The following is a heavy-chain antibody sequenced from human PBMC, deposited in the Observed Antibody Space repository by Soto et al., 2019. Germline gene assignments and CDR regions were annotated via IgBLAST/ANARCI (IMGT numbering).Heavy chain of an antibody. CDR1: GYTFTSYY. CDR2: INPSGGST. Sequence: QVQLVQSGAEVKKPGASVKVSCKASGYTFTSYYMHWVRQAPGQGLEWMGIINPSGGSTSYAQKFQGRGTMXXDXSTXTVYMELSSLRSEDTAVYYCARDFRYDSSGYQRDYWGQGTLVTVSS. D-gene: IGHD3-22*01. J-gene: IGHJ4*02. V-gene: IGHV1-46*01. CDR3: ARDFRYDSSGYQRDY.